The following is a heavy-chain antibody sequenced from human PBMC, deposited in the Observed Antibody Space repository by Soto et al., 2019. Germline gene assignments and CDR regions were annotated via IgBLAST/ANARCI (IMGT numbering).Heavy chain of an antibody. CDR2: IWYDVIKK. D-gene: IGHD3-3*01. V-gene: IGHV3-33*01. J-gene: IGHJ6*02. CDR3: ARDASYYSLWSGYYPSRNGMDV. Sequence: WGSLRLSCAASGFTFSSFGMHCVRQAPCKGLEWVSLIWYDVIKKSYGDSVKGRFTISRDNSRNTVYLQMNSLRADYTAVYYCARDASYYSLWSGYYPSRNGMDVWGQGTTVTVSS. CDR1: GFTFSSFG.